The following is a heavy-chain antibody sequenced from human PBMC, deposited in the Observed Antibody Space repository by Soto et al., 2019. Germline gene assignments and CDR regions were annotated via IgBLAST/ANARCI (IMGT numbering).Heavy chain of an antibody. V-gene: IGHV1-18*01. Sequence: QVQLVQSGDEVKKPGASVKVSCKASGYIFVNYGIAWVRQAPGQGLAWMGWISPYTGNTHSATKVQGRHTMTTDTSTSTAYMDLGSLTSDDTAVYYCVMVDNYVTPAPHDVWGQGTTVTVSS. CDR2: ISPYTGNT. D-gene: IGHD3-16*01. CDR1: GYIFVNYG. CDR3: VMVDNYVTPAPHDV. J-gene: IGHJ6*02.